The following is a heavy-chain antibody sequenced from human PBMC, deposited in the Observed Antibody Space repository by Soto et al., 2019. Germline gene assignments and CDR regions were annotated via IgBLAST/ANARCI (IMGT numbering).Heavy chain of an antibody. CDR2: IYYSGST. CDR1: GGSISSGGYY. V-gene: IGHV4-31*03. CDR3: ARWPQLEPRFDY. J-gene: IGHJ4*02. D-gene: IGHD1-1*01. Sequence: QVQLQESGPGLVKPSQTLSLTCSVSGGSISSGGYYWSWIRQHPGKGLEWMWYIYYSGSTYYNPTRKSRVTISVDTSKNQFSMKLSSVTAADTDVYYCARWPQLEPRFDYWGQGTLVTVSS.